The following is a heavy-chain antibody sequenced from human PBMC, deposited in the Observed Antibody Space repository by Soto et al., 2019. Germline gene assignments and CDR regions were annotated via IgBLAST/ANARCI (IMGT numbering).Heavy chain of an antibody. V-gene: IGHV3-11*05. D-gene: IGHD6-13*01. CDR1: GFTFSDYY. Sequence: QVQLVESGGGLVKPGGSLRLSCAASGFTFSDYYMSWIRQAPGKGLEWVSHISISSSYTNYADSVKGRFTISRDNAKNSLYLQMNSLRADYTAVYYCARALAAAAHNWFDPLGQGTLVTVSS. CDR3: ARALAAAAHNWFDP. J-gene: IGHJ5*02. CDR2: ISISSSYT.